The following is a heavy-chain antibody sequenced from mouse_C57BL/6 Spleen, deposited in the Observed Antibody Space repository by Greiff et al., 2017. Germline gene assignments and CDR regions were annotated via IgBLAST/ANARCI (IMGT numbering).Heavy chain of an antibody. CDR3: ARRDWVYAMDY. J-gene: IGHJ4*01. CDR2: FHPNSGST. D-gene: IGHD4-1*01. Sequence: QVQLQQPGAELVKPGASVKLSCKASGYSFTSYWMHWVKQRPGQGLEWIGMFHPNSGSTNYNEKFKSKATLTVDKSSSTAYMQLSSLTSEDSAVYYCARRDWVYAMDYWGQGTSVTVSS. V-gene: IGHV1-64*01. CDR1: GYSFTSYW.